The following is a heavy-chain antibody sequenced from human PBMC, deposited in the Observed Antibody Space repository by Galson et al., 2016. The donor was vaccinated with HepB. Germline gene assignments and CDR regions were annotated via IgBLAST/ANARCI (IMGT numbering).Heavy chain of an antibody. CDR2: ILHSGSS. V-gene: IGHV4-4*02. D-gene: IGHD1-26*01. Sequence: SETLSLTCAVSGGSIISDDWWSWVRQPPGKGLEWIGEILHSGSSNYNPSLKSRLIISVDKSKNLFSLNLSSVTAADTAVYYCARNTLAGATGFEYWGQGTPVTVSS. CDR3: ARNTLAGATGFEY. J-gene: IGHJ4*02. CDR1: GGSIISDDW.